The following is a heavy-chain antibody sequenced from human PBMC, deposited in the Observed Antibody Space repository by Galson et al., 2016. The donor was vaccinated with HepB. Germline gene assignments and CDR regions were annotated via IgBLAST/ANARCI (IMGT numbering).Heavy chain of an antibody. V-gene: IGHV3-21*01. CDR1: GFTFSTYN. J-gene: IGHJ4*02. D-gene: IGHD5-18*01. Sequence: SLRLSCAASGFTFSTYNMNWVRQAPGKGLEWVSSISRGSGYIYYADSVKGRFTISRDNAKNSLYLQMNSLRAEDTAVYYCCVDTAMDYVFDYWGQGTLVTLSS. CDR3: CVDTAMDYVFDY. CDR2: ISRGSGYI.